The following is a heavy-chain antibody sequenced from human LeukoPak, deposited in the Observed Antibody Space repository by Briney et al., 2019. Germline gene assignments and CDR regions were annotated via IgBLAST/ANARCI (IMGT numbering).Heavy chain of an antibody. J-gene: IGHJ4*02. CDR1: GGSFSGYY. CDR2: INHSGST. CDR3: ARGPTTPLGATTDY. V-gene: IGHV4-34*01. D-gene: IGHD1-26*01. Sequence: SETLSLTCAVYGGSFSGYYWSWIRQPPGKGLEWIGEINHSGSTNYNPSLKSRVTISVDTSRNQFSLKLSSVTAADTAVYYCARGPTTPLGATTDYWGQGTPVTVSS.